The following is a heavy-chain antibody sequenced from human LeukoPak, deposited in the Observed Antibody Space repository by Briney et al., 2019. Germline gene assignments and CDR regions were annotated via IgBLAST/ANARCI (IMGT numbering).Heavy chain of an antibody. CDR1: GGSLSGYY. V-gene: IGHV4-34*01. J-gene: IGHJ4*02. Sequence: SETLSLTCAVYGGSLSGYYWSWIRQPPGKGLEWIGEINHSGSTNYNPSLKSRVTISVDTSKNQFSLKLSSVTAADTAVYYCAGNLSGYGFDYWGQGTLVTVSS. CDR3: AGNLSGYGFDY. D-gene: IGHD5-12*01. CDR2: INHSGST.